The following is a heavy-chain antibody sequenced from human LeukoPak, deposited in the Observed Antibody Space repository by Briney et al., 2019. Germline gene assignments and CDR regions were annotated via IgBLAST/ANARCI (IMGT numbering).Heavy chain of an antibody. CDR1: GYNFNIYW. V-gene: IGHV5-10-1*01. CDR3: VRQDGSWSGYPAY. Sequence: GESLKISCKTSGYNFNIYWISWVRQMPGKGLEWMARIDPSDSYTDYNPSFQGHVTISVDKSINTAYLHLSDLKASDIAIYYCVRQDGSWSGYPAYWGQGTLITVSS. CDR2: IDPSDSYT. D-gene: IGHD3-3*01. J-gene: IGHJ4*02.